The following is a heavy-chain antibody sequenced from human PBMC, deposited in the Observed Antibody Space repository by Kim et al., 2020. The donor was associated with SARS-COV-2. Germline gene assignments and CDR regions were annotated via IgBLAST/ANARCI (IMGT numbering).Heavy chain of an antibody. CDR2: ISYDGSDK. Sequence: GGSLRLSCAASRFTFNIFGMHWVRQAPGKGLEWVALISYDGSDKYYADSVKGRFTISRDNSRNTLYLQMNSLTTEDTAVYYCAKDLQDMAASGPPAYWGQGTLVTVSS. D-gene: IGHD6-13*01. J-gene: IGHJ4*02. V-gene: IGHV3-30*18. CDR1: RFTFNIFG. CDR3: AKDLQDMAASGPPAY.